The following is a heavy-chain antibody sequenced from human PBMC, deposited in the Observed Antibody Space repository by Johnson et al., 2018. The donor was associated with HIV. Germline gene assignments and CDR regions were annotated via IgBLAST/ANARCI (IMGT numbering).Heavy chain of an antibody. CDR3: ARDQRWWLQSPGAFDI. V-gene: IGHV3-23*04. Sequence: VQLVESGGGVVQPGRSLRLSCAASGFTVSSNYMSWVRQAPGKGLEWVSAISGSGGSTYYADSVNGRFTISRDNSKNTLYLQMNSLRAEDTAVYYCARDQRWWLQSPGAFDIWGQGTMVTVSS. CDR1: GFTVSSNY. J-gene: IGHJ3*02. D-gene: IGHD5-24*01. CDR2: ISGSGGST.